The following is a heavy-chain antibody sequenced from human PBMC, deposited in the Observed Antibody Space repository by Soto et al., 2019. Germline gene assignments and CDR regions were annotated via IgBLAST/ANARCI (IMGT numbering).Heavy chain of an antibody. CDR2: IRSKANSYAT. CDR3: TRHEEVYAANDYYYYYGMDV. D-gene: IGHD2-8*01. J-gene: IGHJ6*02. V-gene: IGHV3-73*01. CDR1: GFTFSGSA. Sequence: PGGSLRLSGAASGFTFSGSAMHWVRQASGKGLEWVGRIRSKANSYATAYAASVKGRFTISRDDSKNTAYLQMNSLKTEDTAVYYCTRHEEVYAANDYYYYYGMDVWGQGTTVTVSS.